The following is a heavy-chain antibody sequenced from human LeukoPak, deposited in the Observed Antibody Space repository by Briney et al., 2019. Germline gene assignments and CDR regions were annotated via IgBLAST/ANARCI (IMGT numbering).Heavy chain of an antibody. CDR3: AADRAQQLDAFDI. V-gene: IGHV1-58*02. CDR1: GFTFTSSA. D-gene: IGHD6-13*01. CDR2: IVVGSGNT. Sequence: GASVKVSCKASGFTFTSSAMQWVRQARGQRLEWIGWIVVGSGNTNYAQKFQERVTITRDMSTSTAYMELSSLRSEDTAVYYCAADRAQQLDAFDIWGQGTMVTVSS. J-gene: IGHJ3*02.